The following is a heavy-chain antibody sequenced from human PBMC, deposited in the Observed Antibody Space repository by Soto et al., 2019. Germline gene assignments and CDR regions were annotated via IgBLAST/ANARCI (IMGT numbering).Heavy chain of an antibody. CDR3: ARHVPAAGYYYGMDV. J-gene: IGHJ6*02. Sequence: QVQLVQSGAEVKKPGSSVKVSCKASGGTFSSYAISWVRQAPGQGLEWMGGIIPIFGTANYAQKFQGRVTNTADDSTSTAYMALSSRRSEDTAVYYCARHVPAAGYYYGMDVWGQGTTVTVSS. CDR1: GGTFSSYA. D-gene: IGHD2-2*01. V-gene: IGHV1-69*12. CDR2: IIPIFGTA.